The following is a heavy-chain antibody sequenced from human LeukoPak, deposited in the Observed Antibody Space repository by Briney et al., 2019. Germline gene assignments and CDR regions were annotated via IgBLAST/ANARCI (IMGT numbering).Heavy chain of an antibody. CDR1: GFTFSSYS. D-gene: IGHD2-2*02. CDR3: ARDVLWDIVVVPAAIPDY. V-gene: IGHV3-21*01. CDR2: ISSSSSYI. J-gene: IGHJ4*02. Sequence: GGPLRLSCAASGFTFSSYSMNWVRQAPGKGLEWVSSISSSSSYIYYADSVKGRFTISRDNAKNSLYLQMNSLRAEDTAVYYCARDVLWDIVVVPAAIPDYWGQGTLVTVSS.